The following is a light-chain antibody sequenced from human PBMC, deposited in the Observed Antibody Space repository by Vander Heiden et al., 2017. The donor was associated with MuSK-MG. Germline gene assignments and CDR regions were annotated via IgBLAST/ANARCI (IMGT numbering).Light chain of an antibody. CDR1: QSVSSY. J-gene: IGKJ3*01. CDR2: DAS. CDR3: HQRSNWPHT. Sequence: EIVLTQSPATLSLSPGERATLSCRASQSVSSYLAWYQQKPGQAPRLLIYDASNRATGIPARFSGSGSGTDFTLTISSLEPEDFAVYYCHQRSNWPHTFGPGTKVDIK. V-gene: IGKV3-11*01.